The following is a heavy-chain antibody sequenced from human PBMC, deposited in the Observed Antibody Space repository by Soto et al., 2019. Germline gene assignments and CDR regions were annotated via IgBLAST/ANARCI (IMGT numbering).Heavy chain of an antibody. CDR3: ARPSDYGDYEGWEFDY. Sequence: ASVKVSCKASGYTFTSYDINWVRQATGQGREWMGWMNPNSGNTGYAQKFQGRVTMTRNTSISTAYMELSSLRSEDTAVYYCARPSDYGDYEGWEFDYWGQGTLVTVSS. J-gene: IGHJ4*02. V-gene: IGHV1-8*01. CDR2: MNPNSGNT. CDR1: GYTFTSYD. D-gene: IGHD4-17*01.